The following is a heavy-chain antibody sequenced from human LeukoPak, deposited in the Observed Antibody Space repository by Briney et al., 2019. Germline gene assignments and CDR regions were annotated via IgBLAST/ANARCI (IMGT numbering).Heavy chain of an antibody. J-gene: IGHJ3*02. D-gene: IGHD6-13*01. Sequence: SETLSLTCTVSGGSISSYYWSWIRQPPGKGLEWIGSINYSGNTYYNPSLKSRVTISVDTSKNQFSLNLSSVTAAETSTYYCAGSYSSTWYSTFDIWGQGTMVTVSS. CDR3: AGSYSSTWYSTFDI. CDR1: GGSISSYY. V-gene: IGHV4-59*05. CDR2: INYSGNT.